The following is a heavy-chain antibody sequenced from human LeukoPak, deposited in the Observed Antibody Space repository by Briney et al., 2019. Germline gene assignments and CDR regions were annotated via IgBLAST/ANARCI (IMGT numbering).Heavy chain of an antibody. CDR1: GFTFSNE. CDR2: ISSSGSTI. CDR3: ARDPTYGSGSFWFDY. J-gene: IGHJ4*02. V-gene: IGHV3-48*03. D-gene: IGHD3-10*01. Sequence: PGGSLRLSCAVSGFTFSNEMNWVRQAPGKGLEWVSYISSSGSTIYYTDSVKGRFTISRDNAKNSLYLQMDSLRAEDTAVYYCARDPTYGSGSFWFDYWGQGTLVTVSS.